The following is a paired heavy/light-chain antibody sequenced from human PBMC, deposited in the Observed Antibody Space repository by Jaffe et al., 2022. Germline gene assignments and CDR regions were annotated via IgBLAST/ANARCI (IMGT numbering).Light chain of an antibody. V-gene: IGLV3-1*01. CDR1: KLRDKN. Sequence: SYEVTQPPSVSVSPGQTASITCSGDKLRDKNVCWYQQKPGQSPVLVIYQDIRRPTGIPERFSGSKSGNTATLTISGTQAMDEADYHCQAWDTDIVLFGGGTKLTVL. CDR3: QAWDTDIVL. J-gene: IGLJ2*01. CDR2: QDI.
Heavy chain of an antibody. D-gene: IGHD3-3*01. Sequence: QLQLQESGPGLVKPWETLSLTCTVAAGPIISTNYFWAWIRQPPGKGLEWIGSIYHSGGTYYSPSLKSRATMSVDTSNNQFSLKVTSVTAADTAVYYCARHFWPRQSTCYFDYWGQGNLVTVSS. J-gene: IGHJ4*02. CDR2: IYHSGGT. CDR1: AGPIISTNYF. CDR3: ARHFWPRQSTCYFDY. V-gene: IGHV4-39*01.